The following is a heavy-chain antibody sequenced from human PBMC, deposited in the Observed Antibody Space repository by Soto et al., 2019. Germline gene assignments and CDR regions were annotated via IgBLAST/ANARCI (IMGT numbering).Heavy chain of an antibody. Sequence: GSLRLSCAASGFTFRSCSMNWVRQAPGKGLEWVSYISSSSSTIYYADSVKGRFTISRDNAKNSLYLQMHSLRDGDTAVYYCARVKVVNATDYWGQGPLVTVSS. CDR2: ISSSSSTI. V-gene: IGHV3-48*02. CDR1: GFTFRSCS. CDR3: ARVKVVNATDY. D-gene: IGHD2-21*01. J-gene: IGHJ4*02.